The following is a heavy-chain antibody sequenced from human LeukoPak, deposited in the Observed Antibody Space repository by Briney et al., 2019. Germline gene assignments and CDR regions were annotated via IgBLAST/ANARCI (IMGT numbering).Heavy chain of an antibody. J-gene: IGHJ3*02. CDR1: GYTFTGYY. D-gene: IGHD1-1*01. CDR2: INPNSGGT. Sequence: ASVKVSCKASGYTFTGYYMHWVRQAPGQGLEWMGWINPNSGGTNYAQKFQGRVTITADESTSTAYMELSSLRSEDTAVYYCARHTTGYNSPRDSFNIWGQGTMVTVSS. V-gene: IGHV1-2*02. CDR3: ARHTTGYNSPRDSFNI.